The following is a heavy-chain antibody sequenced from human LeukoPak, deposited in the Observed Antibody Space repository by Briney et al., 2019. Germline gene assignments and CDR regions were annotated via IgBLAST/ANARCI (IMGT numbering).Heavy chain of an antibody. Sequence: GGSLRLSCAAPGFTFSSYAMHWVRQAPGKGLEWVAVISYDGSNKYYADSVKGRFTISRDNSKNTLYLQMNSLRAEDTAVYYCARGRIAAAALDYWGQGTLVTVSS. CDR1: GFTFSSYA. D-gene: IGHD6-13*01. V-gene: IGHV3-30-3*01. CDR3: ARGRIAAAALDY. CDR2: ISYDGSNK. J-gene: IGHJ4*02.